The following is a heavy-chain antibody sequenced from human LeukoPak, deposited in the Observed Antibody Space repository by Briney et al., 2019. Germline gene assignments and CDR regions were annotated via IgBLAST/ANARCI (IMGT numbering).Heavy chain of an antibody. J-gene: IGHJ6*02. V-gene: IGHV4-34*01. CDR2: INHSGST. CDR1: GGSFSGYY. CDR3: ARGMGAGRKYYYGMDV. D-gene: IGHD1-26*01. Sequence: PSETLSLTCAVYGGSFSGYYWSWIRRPPGKGLEWIGEINHSGSTNYNPSLKSRVTISVDTSKNQFSLKLSSVTAADTAVYYCARGMGAGRKYYYGMDVWGQGTTVTVSS.